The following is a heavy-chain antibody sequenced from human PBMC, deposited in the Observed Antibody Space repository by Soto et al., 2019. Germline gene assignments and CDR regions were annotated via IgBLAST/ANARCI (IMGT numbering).Heavy chain of an antibody. V-gene: IGHV4-38-2*02. Sequence: SETLSLTCAVSGYSISSGYYLGWVRQPPRKGLEWIGTIYLSGTTHYNPSLKSRVTISVDTSKNQFSLKLSSVTAADTAVYYCAREGDDVLRFLEWLSDGGRYFDYWGQGTLVTVSS. J-gene: IGHJ4*02. CDR3: AREGDDVLRFLEWLSDGGRYFDY. CDR1: GYSISSGYY. D-gene: IGHD3-3*01. CDR2: IYLSGTT.